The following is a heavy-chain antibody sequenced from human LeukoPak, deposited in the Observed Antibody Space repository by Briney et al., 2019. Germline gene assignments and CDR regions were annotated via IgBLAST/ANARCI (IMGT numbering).Heavy chain of an antibody. CDR2: IYYSGST. CDR1: GGSISSGGYY. Sequence: SETLSLTCTVSGGSISSGGYYWSWIRQHPGKGLEWIGYIYYSGSTYYNPSLKSRVTISVDTSKNQFSLKLSSVTAADTAVYYCARWDYYDSSGYPRGGYYFDYWGQGTLVTVSS. V-gene: IGHV4-31*03. J-gene: IGHJ4*02. CDR3: ARWDYYDSSGYPRGGYYFDY. D-gene: IGHD3-22*01.